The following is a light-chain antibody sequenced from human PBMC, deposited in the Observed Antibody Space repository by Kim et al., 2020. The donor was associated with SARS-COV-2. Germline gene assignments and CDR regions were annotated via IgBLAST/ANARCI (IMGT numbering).Light chain of an antibody. CDR3: SGWDSSLSAGV. CDR1: SNSVGKEG. CDR2: RNN. V-gene: IGLV10-54*01. J-gene: IGLJ3*02. Sequence: TARLTCNGNSNSVGKEGAAWRQRHQGPSPKPLSYRNNDRPSGISERLSVSRSGNTASLTFTGLQPEDGADYNCSGWDSSLSAGVFGGGTQLTVL.